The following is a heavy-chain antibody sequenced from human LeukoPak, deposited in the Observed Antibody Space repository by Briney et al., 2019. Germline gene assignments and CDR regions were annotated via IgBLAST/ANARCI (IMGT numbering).Heavy chain of an antibody. CDR2: ISGSGGST. Sequence: GSPRICCAAAGFTFSNYCMRWGRPAPREGLELGSTISGSGGSTYYADSVKGRFTISRDNSKNTLYLQMNSLRAEDTAVYYCAKVYSAYSSGWYEYYDYWGQGTLVTVSS. CDR1: GFTFSNYC. CDR3: AKVYSAYSSGWYEYYDY. D-gene: IGHD6-19*01. J-gene: IGHJ4*02. V-gene: IGHV3-23*01.